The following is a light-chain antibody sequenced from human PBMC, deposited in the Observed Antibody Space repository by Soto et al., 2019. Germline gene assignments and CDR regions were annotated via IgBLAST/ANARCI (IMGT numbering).Light chain of an antibody. CDR1: QSLLHSNGYNY. V-gene: IGKV2-28*01. CDR2: LGS. J-gene: IGKJ3*01. Sequence: DIVMTQSPLSLPVTPGEPASISCRSSQSLLHSNGYNYLDWYLQKPGQSPQLLIYLGSNRASWVPDRFSGSGSGTDFTLKISRVEAEDVGVYYCMQALEGTFGPGTKVDIK. CDR3: MQALEGT.